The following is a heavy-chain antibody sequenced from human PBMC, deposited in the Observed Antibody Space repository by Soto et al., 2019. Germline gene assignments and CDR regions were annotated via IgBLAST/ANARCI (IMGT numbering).Heavy chain of an antibody. Sequence: SETLSLTCTVSGGSISSGGYYWSWIRQHPGTGLEWIGYIYYSGSTYYTPSLKSRVTISVDTSKNQFSLKLSSVTAADTAVYYCARDRYYVSSGYYHYYYGMDVCGKGTTVTVSS. V-gene: IGHV4-31*03. CDR2: IYYSGST. CDR1: GGSISSGGYY. CDR3: ARDRYYVSSGYYHYYYGMDV. D-gene: IGHD3-22*01. J-gene: IGHJ6*04.